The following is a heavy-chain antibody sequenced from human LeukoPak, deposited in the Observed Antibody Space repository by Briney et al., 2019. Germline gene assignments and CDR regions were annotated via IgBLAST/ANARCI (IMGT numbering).Heavy chain of an antibody. D-gene: IGHD2-15*01. CDR3: AKDYGYCSGGSCGYFDY. J-gene: IGHJ4*02. CDR1: GFTFSSYG. CDR2: ISYDGSNK. V-gene: IGHV3-30*18. Sequence: GGSLRLSCAASGFTFSSYGMHWLRQAPGKGLEWVAVISYDGSNKYYADSVKGRFTISRDNSKNTLYLQMNSLRAEDTAVYYCAKDYGYCSGGSCGYFDYWGQGTLVTVSS.